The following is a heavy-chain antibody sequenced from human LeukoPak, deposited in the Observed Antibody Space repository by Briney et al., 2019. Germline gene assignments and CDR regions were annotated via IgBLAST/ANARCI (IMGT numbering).Heavy chain of an antibody. CDR2: IRGSGDRT. Sequence: GGSLRLSCAASGFTFSSYAMSWVRQAPGKGLEWVSAIRGSGDRTHYADSVKGRFTISRDNSKNTVYLQMNSLRPEDTAVYYCAREGRVFYGSGSYWAQDYYYYMDVWGKGTTVTVSS. CDR3: AREGRVFYGSGSYWAQDYYYYMDV. CDR1: GFTFSSYA. D-gene: IGHD3-10*01. J-gene: IGHJ6*03. V-gene: IGHV3-23*01.